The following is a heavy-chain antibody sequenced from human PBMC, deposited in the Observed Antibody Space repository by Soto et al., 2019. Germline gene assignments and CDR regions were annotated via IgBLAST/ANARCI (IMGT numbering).Heavy chain of an antibody. CDR3: ARVSSGYSEYYFDY. D-gene: IGHD3-22*01. Sequence: KPSETLSLTCTVSGDSINGFYWSWIRQPAGKGLEWIGRMFSGGSTNYNPSLKSRVTMSVDTSKNQFSLQLSSVTAADTAVYYCARVSSGYSEYYFDYWGQGTLVTVSS. CDR2: MFSGGST. CDR1: GDSINGFY. V-gene: IGHV4-4*07. J-gene: IGHJ4*02.